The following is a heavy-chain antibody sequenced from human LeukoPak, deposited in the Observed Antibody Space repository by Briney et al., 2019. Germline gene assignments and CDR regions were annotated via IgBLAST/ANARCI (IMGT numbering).Heavy chain of an antibody. Sequence: ASVKVSCKASGYTFTSYGISWVRQAPGQGLEWMGWISAYNGNTNYAQTLQGRVTMTTDTSTSTAYMELRSLRSDDTAVYYCVKALRGWLFSFDYWGQGTLVTVSS. V-gene: IGHV1-18*01. D-gene: IGHD3-22*01. J-gene: IGHJ4*02. CDR2: ISAYNGNT. CDR3: VKALRGWLFSFDY. CDR1: GYTFTSYG.